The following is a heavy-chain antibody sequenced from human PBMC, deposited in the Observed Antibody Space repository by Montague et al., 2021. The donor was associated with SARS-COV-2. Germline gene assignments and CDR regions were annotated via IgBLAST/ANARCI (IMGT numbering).Heavy chain of an antibody. V-gene: IGHV3-30-3*01. CDR2: ISYEGSNK. J-gene: IGHJ6*02. CDR3: ARDREITMVRGAPLYGMDV. D-gene: IGHD3-10*01. CDR1: FFPFLRSA. Sequence: SLLLSFSSSFFPFLRSAMPWVRQAPGKGLEWVAVISYEGSNKYYADSVKGRFTISRDNSKNTLYLQMNSLRAEDTAVYYCARDREITMVRGAPLYGMDVWGQGTTVTVSS.